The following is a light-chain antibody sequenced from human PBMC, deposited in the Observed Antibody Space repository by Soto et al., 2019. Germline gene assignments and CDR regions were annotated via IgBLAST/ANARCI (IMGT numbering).Light chain of an antibody. Sequence: EIVLTQSPDTLSVSPGESATLSCRASQSVSNNYLAWYQQKPGQAPRLLIYGASNRATGIPDRFSGSGSGTDFTLTISRLEPEDFAVYYCQQYGSSGTFGQGT. J-gene: IGKJ1*01. CDR2: GAS. CDR1: QSVSNNY. CDR3: QQYGSSGT. V-gene: IGKV3-20*01.